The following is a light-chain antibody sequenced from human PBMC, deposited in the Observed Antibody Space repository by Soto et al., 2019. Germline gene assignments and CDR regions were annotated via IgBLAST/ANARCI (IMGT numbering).Light chain of an antibody. V-gene: IGKV1-5*03. CDR2: KAS. CDR1: QTSSSW. Sequence: DIQMTQSPSTLSGSVGDRVTITCRASQTSSSWLAWCQQKAGKAPKLLIYKASTLKSGVPSRFSGSGYGTEFTLTISSLQPDDFATYYCQHYNSYSEAFGQGTKVELQ. J-gene: IGKJ1*01. CDR3: QHYNSYSEA.